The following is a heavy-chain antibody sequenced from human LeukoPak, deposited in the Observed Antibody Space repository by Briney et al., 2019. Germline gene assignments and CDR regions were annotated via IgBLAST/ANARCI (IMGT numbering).Heavy chain of an antibody. V-gene: IGHV4-34*01. CDR2: INHSGST. CDR1: GGYFSGYY. CDR3: ARVRHYYDSSGYYDRLDFDY. Sequence: SETLSLTCAVYGGYFSGYYWSWIRQPPGKGLEWIGKINHSGSTNYNPSLKCRVTISVDTSKNQFSLKLSSVTAADTAVYYCARVRHYYDSSGYYDRLDFDYWGQGTLVTVSS. D-gene: IGHD3-22*01. J-gene: IGHJ4*02.